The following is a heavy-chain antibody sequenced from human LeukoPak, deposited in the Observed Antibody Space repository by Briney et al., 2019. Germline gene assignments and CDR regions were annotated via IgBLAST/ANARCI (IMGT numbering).Heavy chain of an antibody. CDR3: ARRNIKYHFGSGRFFDF. D-gene: IGHD3-10*01. CDR1: RGSISSSNYY. CDR2: INYSGNT. V-gene: IGHV4-39*02. Sequence: PSETLSLTRTVSRGSISSSNYYWGWIRHPPGKGPEWIGSINYSGNTYYNPSLKSRVTISVDTSKTHFYLKLTSVTAADTAVYYCARRNIKYHFGSGRFFDFWGQGTLVTVSS. J-gene: IGHJ4*02.